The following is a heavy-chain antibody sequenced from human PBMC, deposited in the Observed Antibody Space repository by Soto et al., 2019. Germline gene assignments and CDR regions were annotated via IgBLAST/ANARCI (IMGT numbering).Heavy chain of an antibody. V-gene: IGHV3-11*01. Sequence: QVQLVESGGGLVKPGGSLRLSCAVSGFIFSDYDMNWVRQAPGKGLEWVSYITSSGSSIHYADSVKGRFTVSRDNGKNSLYLQMHSLRAEDTAVYYCARGSGTGAYWGQGTLVTVSS. CDR2: ITSSGSSI. D-gene: IGHD1-7*01. CDR3: ARGSGTGAY. J-gene: IGHJ4*02. CDR1: GFIFSDYD.